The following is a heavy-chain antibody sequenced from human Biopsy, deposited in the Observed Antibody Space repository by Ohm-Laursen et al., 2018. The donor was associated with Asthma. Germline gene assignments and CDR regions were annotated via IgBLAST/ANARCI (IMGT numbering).Heavy chain of an antibody. J-gene: IGHJ5*01. CDR2: INYSGST. V-gene: IGHV4-31*03. D-gene: IGHD2-8*01. CDR1: GGSLSSGPYY. CDR3: ARDLSGYCTSSACYGFDS. Sequence: SDTLSLTCIVSGGSLSSGPYYWSWVRPHPGKGLEWIGYINYSGSTFYSPSLESRVTVSVDTSKNQFSLKLSSVTAADTAVYYCARDLSGYCTSSACYGFDSWGQGTLVTVSS.